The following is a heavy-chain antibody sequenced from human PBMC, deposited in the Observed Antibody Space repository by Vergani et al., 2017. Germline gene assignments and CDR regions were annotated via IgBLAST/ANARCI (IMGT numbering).Heavy chain of an antibody. CDR3: ATDKMIGRWMQFVY. Sequence: EVQLVESGGGLVKPGGSLGLSCEASGFTLSTYSLNWVRQAPGKGLEWVSTINSRSNYIHYADSVKGRFIISRDNANNSVYLQMNSLRVEDTAVYYCATDKMIGRWMQFVYWGQGTLVSVSS. D-gene: IGHD5-24*01. V-gene: IGHV3-21*01. J-gene: IGHJ4*02. CDR2: INSRSNYI. CDR1: GFTLSTYS.